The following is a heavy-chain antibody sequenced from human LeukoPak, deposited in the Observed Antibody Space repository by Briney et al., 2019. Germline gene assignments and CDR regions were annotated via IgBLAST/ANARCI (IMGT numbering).Heavy chain of an antibody. CDR2: IIPILGIA. Sequence: SVKVSCKASGGTFSSYAISWVRQAPGRGLEWMGRIIPILGIANYAQKFQGRVTITADKSTSTAYMELSSLRSEDTAVYYCARDPRSASGYSYGFFDYWGQGTLVTVSS. J-gene: IGHJ4*02. CDR1: GGTFSSYA. CDR3: ARDPRSASGYSYGFFDY. V-gene: IGHV1-69*04. D-gene: IGHD5-18*01.